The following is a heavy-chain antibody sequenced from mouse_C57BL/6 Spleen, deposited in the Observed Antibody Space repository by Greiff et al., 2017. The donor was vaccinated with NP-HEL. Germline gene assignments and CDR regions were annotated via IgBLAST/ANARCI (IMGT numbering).Heavy chain of an antibody. CDR1: GFTFSSYG. D-gene: IGHD1-1*01. CDR2: ISSGGSYT. V-gene: IGHV5-6*01. CDR3: ARRFITTVVGAMDY. J-gene: IGHJ4*01. Sequence: EVHLVESGGDLVKPGGSLKLSCAASGFTFSSYGMSWVRQTPDKRLEWVATISSGGSYTYYPDSVKGRFTISRDNAKNTLYLQMSSLKSEDTAMYYCARRFITTVVGAMDYWGQGTSVTVSS.